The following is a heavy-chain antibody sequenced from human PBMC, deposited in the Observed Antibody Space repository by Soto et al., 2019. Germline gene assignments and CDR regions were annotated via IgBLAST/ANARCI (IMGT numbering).Heavy chain of an antibody. D-gene: IGHD3-22*01. V-gene: IGHV3-33*01. Sequence: GGSLRLSCAASGFTFSSYGMHWVRQAPGKGLEWVAVIWYDGSNKYYADSVKGRFTISRDNSKNTLYLQMNSLRAEDTAVYYCARDVYYDSSGYYGMDVWGQGPTVTVSS. CDR1: GFTFSSYG. CDR2: IWYDGSNK. CDR3: ARDVYYDSSGYYGMDV. J-gene: IGHJ6*02.